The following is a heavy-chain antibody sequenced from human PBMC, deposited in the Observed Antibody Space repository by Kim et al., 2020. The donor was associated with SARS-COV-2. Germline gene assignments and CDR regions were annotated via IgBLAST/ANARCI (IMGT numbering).Heavy chain of an antibody. CDR3: ARRQTYYYDSTRAFDI. V-gene: IGHV4-34*01. D-gene: IGHD3-22*01. J-gene: IGHJ3*02. Sequence: PSVKSRVTITVDTSKNQFSLKLGSVTAADTAVYYCARRQTYYYDSTRAFDIWGQGTMVTVSS.